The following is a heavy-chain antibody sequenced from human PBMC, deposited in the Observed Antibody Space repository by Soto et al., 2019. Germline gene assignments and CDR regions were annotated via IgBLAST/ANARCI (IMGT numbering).Heavy chain of an antibody. D-gene: IGHD3-16*01. CDR1: GGSISSGGYY. CDR3: ASSLYGRKGEGWYYYGMDV. Sequence: QVQLQESGPGLVKPSQTLSLTCTVSGGSISSGGYYWSWIRQHPGKGLEWIGYIYYSGSTYYNPSLMSRVTISVGTSKNQFSLKLSSVTAADTAVYYCASSLYGRKGEGWYYYGMDVWGQGTTVTVSS. J-gene: IGHJ6*02. V-gene: IGHV4-31*03. CDR2: IYYSGST.